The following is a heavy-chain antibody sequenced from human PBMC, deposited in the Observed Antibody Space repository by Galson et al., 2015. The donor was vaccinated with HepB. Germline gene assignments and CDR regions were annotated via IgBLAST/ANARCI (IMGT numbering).Heavy chain of an antibody. CDR2: IIPIFGKA. Sequence: SVKVSCKASGGTFSSYAISWVRQAPGQGLEWMGGIIPIFGKANYAQKFQGRVTITAGESTSTAYMELSSLRSEDTAVYYCARSPVDIVVVPAAMTDYYYGMDVWGQGTTVTVSS. D-gene: IGHD2-2*01. CDR1: GGTFSSYA. J-gene: IGHJ6*02. V-gene: IGHV1-69*13. CDR3: ARSPVDIVVVPAAMTDYYYGMDV.